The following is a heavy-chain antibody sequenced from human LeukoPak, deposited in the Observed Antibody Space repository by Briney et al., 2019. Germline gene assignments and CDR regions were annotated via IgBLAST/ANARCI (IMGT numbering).Heavy chain of an antibody. J-gene: IGHJ4*02. CDR2: VNLQGST. CDR3: AREGGPYRPLDY. Sequence: SETLSLTCDVSGGSITQTNWTWVRQPPGKGLEWIGEVNLQGSTNYNPSLMGRVAISVDTSENHVSLQLTSVTAADTAVYYCAREGGPYRPLDYSGQGTLVTVSS. D-gene: IGHD3-16*01. V-gene: IGHV4-4*02. CDR1: GGSITQTNW.